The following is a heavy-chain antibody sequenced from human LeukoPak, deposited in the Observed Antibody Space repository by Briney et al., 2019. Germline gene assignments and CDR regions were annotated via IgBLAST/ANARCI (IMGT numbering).Heavy chain of an antibody. CDR3: ALRYYYDTRGHPGALDP. V-gene: IGHV3-23*01. Sequence: GGSLRLSCAASGFTFSSYAMGWARQAPGKGLEWVSTIGGSGDGTYYADSVKGRFTISRDNSKNTLSLQMNSLRAEDTAVYYCALRYYYDTRGHPGALDPWGQGTLVTVSS. CDR2: IGGSGDGT. D-gene: IGHD3-22*01. CDR1: GFTFSSYA. J-gene: IGHJ5*02.